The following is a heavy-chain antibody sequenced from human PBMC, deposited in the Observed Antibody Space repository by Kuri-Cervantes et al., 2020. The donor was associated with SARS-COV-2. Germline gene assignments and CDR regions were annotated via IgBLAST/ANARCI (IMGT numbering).Heavy chain of an antibody. Sequence: VKVSCKASGYTFTDYYIHWVRQAPGQGLEWMGWIKPNGGGTNYAQKFQGRVTMTRDTSISTAYMELSRLRSDDTAVYYCARAAEGRYYFDYWGQGTLVTVSS. CDR1: GYTFTDYY. CDR2: IKPNGGGT. CDR3: ARAAEGRYYFDY. V-gene: IGHV1-2*02. J-gene: IGHJ4*02.